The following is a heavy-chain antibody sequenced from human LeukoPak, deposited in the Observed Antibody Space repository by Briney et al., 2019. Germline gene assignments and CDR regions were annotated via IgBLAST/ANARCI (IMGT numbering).Heavy chain of an antibody. D-gene: IGHD3-22*01. CDR1: GYTLTELS. CDR3: ATRSMSSGYLFDY. Sequence: GASVTVSCKVSGYTLTELSMHWVRQAPGKGLEWMGGFDPEDGETIYAQKFQGRVTMTEDTSTDTAYMELSSPRSEDTAVYYCATRSMSSGYLFDYWGQGTLVTVSS. CDR2: FDPEDGET. J-gene: IGHJ4*02. V-gene: IGHV1-24*01.